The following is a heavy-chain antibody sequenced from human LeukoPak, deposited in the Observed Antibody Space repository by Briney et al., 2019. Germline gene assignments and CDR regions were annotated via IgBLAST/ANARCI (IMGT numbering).Heavy chain of an antibody. CDR2: IYYSGST. J-gene: IGHJ5*02. D-gene: IGHD3-22*01. CDR1: GGSINSYY. Sequence: SETLSLTCTVSGGSINSYYWSWIRQPPGKGLERIGYIYYSGSTNYNPSLKSRVTISVDTSKNQFSLKLSSVTAADTAVYYCARAYDSSAYYSQRWFDPWGQGTLVTVSS. V-gene: IGHV4-59*01. CDR3: ARAYDSSAYYSQRWFDP.